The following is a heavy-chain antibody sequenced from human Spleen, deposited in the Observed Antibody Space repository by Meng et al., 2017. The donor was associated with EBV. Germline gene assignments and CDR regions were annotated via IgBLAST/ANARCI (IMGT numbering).Heavy chain of an antibody. J-gene: IGHJ5*02. CDR2: IYYSGDT. D-gene: IGHD3-3*01. CDR3: ARGSWGGYFNYFDP. CDR1: GGSISTGGYF. Sequence: QVRLPESGPRLLGPSQTLSLTCAVSGGSISTGGYFWSWLRQPPGKGLEWIGYIYYSGDTYYSPSLKSRLTVSVDRSKNQFSLKLTSVTAADTAVYYCARGSWGGYFNYFDPWGQGTLVTVSS. V-gene: IGHV4-30-4*01.